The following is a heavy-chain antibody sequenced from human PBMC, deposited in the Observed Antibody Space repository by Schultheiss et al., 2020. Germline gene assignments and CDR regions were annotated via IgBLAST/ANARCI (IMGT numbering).Heavy chain of an antibody. CDR2: IIPIFGTA. Sequence: SVKVSCKASGYTFTSYAISWVRQAPGQGLEWMGGIIPIFGTANYAQKFQGRVTITADESTSTAYMELSSLRSEDTAVYYCARELDYGDYERLGYFDYWGQGTLGTVS. V-gene: IGHV1-69*13. CDR1: GYTFTSYA. J-gene: IGHJ4*02. CDR3: ARELDYGDYERLGYFDY. D-gene: IGHD4-17*01.